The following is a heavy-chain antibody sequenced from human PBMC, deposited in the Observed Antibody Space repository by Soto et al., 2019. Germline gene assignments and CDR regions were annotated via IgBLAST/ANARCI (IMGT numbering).Heavy chain of an antibody. V-gene: IGHV3-30-3*01. Sequence: QVQLVESGGGVVQPGRSLRLSCAASGFTFSTYALHWVRQAPGKGLEWVATVTSDGSNKYHADSVEGRFTISRDDSKNTLYLQMNSLRAEDTAVYYCARTVPYWYFDLWGRGTLVTVSS. D-gene: IGHD4-17*01. CDR1: GFTFSTYA. J-gene: IGHJ2*01. CDR3: ARTVPYWYFDL. CDR2: VTSDGSNK.